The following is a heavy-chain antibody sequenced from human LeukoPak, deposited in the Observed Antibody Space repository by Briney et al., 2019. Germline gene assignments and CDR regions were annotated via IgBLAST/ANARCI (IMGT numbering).Heavy chain of an antibody. D-gene: IGHD2-8*02. V-gene: IGHV4-59*01. CDR1: GASISGYY. J-gene: IGHJ4*02. Sequence: SETLSLTCTVSGASISGYYWSWIRQPPGKGLEWIGYMHSTVRTNQNPSLKSLVTMSVDASKHQFSLNLTSVAAAATAVYYCARYHCPGDICDGFDYWGLGILVTVSS. CDR2: MHSTVRT. CDR3: ARYHCPGDICDGFDY.